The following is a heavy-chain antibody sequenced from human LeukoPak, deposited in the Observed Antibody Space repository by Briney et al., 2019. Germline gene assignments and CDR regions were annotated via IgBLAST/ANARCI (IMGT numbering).Heavy chain of an antibody. J-gene: IGHJ4*02. V-gene: IGHV4-34*01. CDR1: GGSFSGYY. CDR2: INHSGST. D-gene: IGHD3-10*01. CDR3: GKLRGMIRGVIINY. Sequence: SETLSLTCAVYGGSFSGYYWSWIRQPPGKGLEWIGEINHSGSTNYNPSLKSRGSISVETSKNQFSLKLSSVTAADTAAYYCGKLRGMIRGVIINYWGQGTLVTVSS.